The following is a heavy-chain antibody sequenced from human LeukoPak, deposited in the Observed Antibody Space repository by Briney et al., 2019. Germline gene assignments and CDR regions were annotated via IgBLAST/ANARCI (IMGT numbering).Heavy chain of an antibody. J-gene: IGHJ4*02. CDR2: ISWDGGST. D-gene: IGHD6-13*01. V-gene: IGHV3-43D*03. CDR1: GFTFDDYA. CDR3: ARGSGLVAFEYSSSWPNFDY. Sequence: RPGGSLRLSCAASGFTFDDYAMHWVRQAPGKGLEWVSLISWDGGSTYYADSVKGRFTISRDSSKNSLYLQMNSLRAEDTAVYYCARGSGLVAFEYSSSWPNFDYWGQGTLVTVSS.